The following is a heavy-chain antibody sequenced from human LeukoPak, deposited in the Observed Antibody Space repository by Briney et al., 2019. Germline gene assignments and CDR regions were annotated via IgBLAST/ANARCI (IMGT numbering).Heavy chain of an antibody. D-gene: IGHD3-22*01. CDR2: IYPGDSDT. CDR1: GYSFTNFW. V-gene: IGHV5-51*01. Sequence: GESLKISCKGSGYSFTNFWIGWVRQMPGKGLEWMGIIYPGDSDTRYSPSFQGQVTISADKSISTAYLQWSSLKASDTAMYYCARRLGYYDSSGYSRGYDYWGQGTLVTVSS. CDR3: ARRLGYYDSSGYSRGYDY. J-gene: IGHJ4*02.